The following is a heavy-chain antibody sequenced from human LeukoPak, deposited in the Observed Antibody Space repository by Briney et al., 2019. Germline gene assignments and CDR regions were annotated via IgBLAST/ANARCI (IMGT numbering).Heavy chain of an antibody. V-gene: IGHV3-7*01. CDR2: IKQDGSEK. CDR1: GFTFSSYW. J-gene: IGHJ4*02. D-gene: IGHD3-3*01. CDR3: AREFGGNYDFWSGYPHYFDY. Sequence: GGSLRLSCATSGFTFSSYWMSWVRQAPGKGLEWVAKIKQDGSEKYYVDSVKGRFTISRDNAKNSLYLQMNSLRAEDTAVYYCAREFGGNYDFWSGYPHYFDYWGQGTLVTVSS.